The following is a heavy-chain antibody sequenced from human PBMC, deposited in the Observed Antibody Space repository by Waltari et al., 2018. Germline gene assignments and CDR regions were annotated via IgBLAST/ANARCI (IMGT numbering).Heavy chain of an antibody. V-gene: IGHV3-21*01. Sequence: QLVESGDAMVSAKGTMQLTYVTSPAKSRAILTVRVRHDPRRGLEWGSSISGRTTYIYDADSVKGRFAISRDNARTSLDLQMNSLKVEDTAVYYCTRGAREEVVVTYLDWKFDVWGRGTLVTVSS. CDR1: PAKSRAIL. J-gene: IGHJ2*01. D-gene: IGHD2-21*02. CDR3: TRGAREEVVVTYLDWKFDV. CDR2: ISGRTTYI.